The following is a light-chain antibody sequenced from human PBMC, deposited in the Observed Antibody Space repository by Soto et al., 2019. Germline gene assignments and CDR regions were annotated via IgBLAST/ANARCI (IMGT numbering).Light chain of an antibody. V-gene: IGKV3-20*01. CDR2: GAS. J-gene: IGKJ4*01. CDR1: QSVPSR. CDR3: QQYGSSPLT. Sequence: EIVLTQSPGTLSLSPGEDVTLSCRASQSVPSRIAWYQQKPGQAPSLLIYGASTRATGVPDRFSGSGSGTDFTLTISRLEPEDFAVYYCQQYGSSPLTFGGGTKVDNK.